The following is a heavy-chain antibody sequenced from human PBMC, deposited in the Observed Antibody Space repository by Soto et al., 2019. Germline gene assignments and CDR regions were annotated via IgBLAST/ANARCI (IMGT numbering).Heavy chain of an antibody. CDR1: GYTFTNYN. V-gene: IGHV1-18*01. J-gene: IGHJ4*02. Sequence: QVQLVQSGADVKKTGASVKVSCKASGYTFTNYNINWVRQAPGQGLEWMGWISAYNGNTYYAQKFQDRVTMTTDTSPSTGYMELWSLRSDYTALYYCARQLATAFDYWGQGTLVTVSS. CDR2: ISAYNGNT. CDR3: ARQLATAFDY. D-gene: IGHD6-13*01.